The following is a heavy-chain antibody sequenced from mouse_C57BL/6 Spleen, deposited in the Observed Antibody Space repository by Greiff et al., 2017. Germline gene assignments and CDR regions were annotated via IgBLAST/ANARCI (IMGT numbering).Heavy chain of an antibody. V-gene: IGHV3-6*01. CDR3: ARGSPNWSMDY. D-gene: IGHD4-1*01. CDR2: ISYDGSN. Sequence: EVKLEESGPGLVKPSQSLSLTCSVTGYSITSGYYWNWIRQFPGNKLEWMGYISYDGSNNYNPSLKNRISITRDTSKNQFFLKLNSVTTEDTATYYCARGSPNWSMDYWGQGTSVTVSS. CDR1: GYSITSGYY. J-gene: IGHJ4*01.